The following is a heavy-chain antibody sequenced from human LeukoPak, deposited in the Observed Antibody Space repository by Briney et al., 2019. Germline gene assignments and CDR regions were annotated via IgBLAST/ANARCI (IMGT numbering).Heavy chain of an antibody. CDR2: INSDGSIK. CDR3: GRVPASWLPYIDS. J-gene: IGHJ4*02. CDR1: GFTLRSYW. V-gene: IGHV3-74*03. D-gene: IGHD2-2*01. Sequence: GGSLRLSCAASGFTLRSYWMHWFRQAPGKGLVWVSRINSDGSIKTYADSVEGRFTISRDNADNTLYLQMNSLRVEDTAVYYCGRVPASWLPYIDSWGQGTLLIVSS.